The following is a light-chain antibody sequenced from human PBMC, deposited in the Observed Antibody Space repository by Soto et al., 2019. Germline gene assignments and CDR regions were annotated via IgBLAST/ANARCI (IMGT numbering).Light chain of an antibody. Sequence: DIVMTQSPLSLSVTPGEPASISCRSSRSLLHSNKYNYLDWYLQKPGQSPQLLIYLGSNRASGVPDRFSGSGSGTDFTLKISRVEAEDVGVYYCMQALQTWTFGQGTKVDIK. V-gene: IGKV2-28*01. J-gene: IGKJ1*01. CDR3: MQALQTWT. CDR2: LGS. CDR1: RSLLHSNKYNY.